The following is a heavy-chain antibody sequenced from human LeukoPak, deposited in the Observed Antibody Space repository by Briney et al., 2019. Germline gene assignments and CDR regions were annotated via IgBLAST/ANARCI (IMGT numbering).Heavy chain of an antibody. CDR3: AKYSSGYYLWFDY. J-gene: IGHJ4*02. Sequence: SETLSLTCTVSGGSISSYYWSWIRQPPGKGLEWIGYIYYSGSTNCNPSLKSRVTISVDTSKNQFSLKLSSVTAADTAVYYCAKYSSGYYLWFDYWGQGTLVTVSS. CDR1: GGSISSYY. CDR2: IYYSGST. D-gene: IGHD3-22*01. V-gene: IGHV4-59*01.